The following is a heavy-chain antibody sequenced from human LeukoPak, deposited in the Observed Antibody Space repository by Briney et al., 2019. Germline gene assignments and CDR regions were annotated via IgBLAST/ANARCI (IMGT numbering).Heavy chain of an antibody. CDR1: RFTVSSYA. CDR3: AKDLWLQQLVFIFDY. V-gene: IGHV3-23*01. J-gene: IGHJ4*02. D-gene: IGHD6-13*01. CDR2: TIGGRGST. Sequence: PGRSRTLACAASRFTVSSYAMSWVRQAPREGLEWVAATIGGRGSTYYADSVKGRFTISRDTSKNTLYLQMNSLRAEDTAVYYCAKDLWLQQLVFIFDYWGQGTLVTVSS.